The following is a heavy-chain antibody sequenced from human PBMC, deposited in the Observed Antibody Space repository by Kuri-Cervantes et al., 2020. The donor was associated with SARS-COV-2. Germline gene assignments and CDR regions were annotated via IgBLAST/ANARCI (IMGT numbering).Heavy chain of an antibody. CDR2: ISSNGGST. V-gene: IGHV3-64*01. CDR3: ARARGIAVAGTRYYYYYYMDV. CDR1: GFTFSSYA. Sequence: GGSLRLSCAASGFTFSSYAMHWVRQAPGKGLEYVSAISSNGGSTYYANSVKGRFTISRDNSKNTLYLQMGSLRAEDMAVYYCARARGIAVAGTRYYYYYYMDVWGKGTTVTVAS. D-gene: IGHD6-19*01. J-gene: IGHJ6*03.